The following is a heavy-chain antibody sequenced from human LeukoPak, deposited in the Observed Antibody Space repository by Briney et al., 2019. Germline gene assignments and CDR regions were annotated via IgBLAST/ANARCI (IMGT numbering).Heavy chain of an antibody. J-gene: IGHJ4*02. V-gene: IGHV3-23*01. CDR3: ANAAAGTSGGY. CDR2: ISGSGGST. CDR1: RFIYSSYA. D-gene: IGHD6-13*01. Sequence: GGSLSLSCAASRFIYSSYAMSWVRQAPGKGLEWVSAISGSGGSTYYADSVKGWFTISRDNSKNTLYLQMSSLRAEDTAVYYCANAAAGTSGGYWGQGTLVTVSS.